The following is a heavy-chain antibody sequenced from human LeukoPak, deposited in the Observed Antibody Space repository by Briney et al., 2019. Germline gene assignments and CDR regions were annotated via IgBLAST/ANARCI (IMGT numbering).Heavy chain of an antibody. CDR1: GGSISSYY. D-gene: IGHD5-18*01. J-gene: IGHJ3*02. CDR3: ARLFRPQLSKPDDAFDI. CDR2: IYYSGST. Sequence: SETLSLTCTVSGGSISSYYWSWIRQPPGKGLEWIGYIYYSGSTNYNPSLKGRVTISVDTSKNQFSLKLSSVTAADTAVYYCARLFRPQLSKPDDAFDIWGQGTMVTVSS. V-gene: IGHV4-59*08.